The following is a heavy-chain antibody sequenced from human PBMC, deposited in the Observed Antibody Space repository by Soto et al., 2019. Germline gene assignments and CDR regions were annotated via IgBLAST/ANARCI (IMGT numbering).Heavy chain of an antibody. D-gene: IGHD1-1*01. V-gene: IGHV1-8*01. J-gene: IGHJ4*02. CDR2: MNPNTGNS. CDR3: ARRAETNGWNGFGADKYYFDF. CDR1: GYTYTSYD. Sequence: ASVKVSCKASGYTYTSYDIYWVRQATGQGLEWMGWMNPNTGNSGYAQKFQGRVTMTSDTSISTAHMELSSLRSEDTAVYYCARRAETNGWNGFGADKYYFDFWGQGTLVTVSS.